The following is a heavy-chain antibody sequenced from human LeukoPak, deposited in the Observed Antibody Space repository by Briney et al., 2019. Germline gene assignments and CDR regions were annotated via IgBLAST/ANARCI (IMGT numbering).Heavy chain of an antibody. CDR1: GFTFSSYA. CDR3: AKARIVVIPPADDLDV. Sequence: PGGSLRLSCAASGFTFSSYAMNWVRQAPGKGLEWVSSISGSGARTDYADSVKGRFTISRDNSKNTLHLQMNSLRAEDTAVYYCAKARIVVIPPADDLDVWGQGTLVTVSS. D-gene: IGHD3-22*01. V-gene: IGHV3-23*01. J-gene: IGHJ3*01. CDR2: ISGSGART.